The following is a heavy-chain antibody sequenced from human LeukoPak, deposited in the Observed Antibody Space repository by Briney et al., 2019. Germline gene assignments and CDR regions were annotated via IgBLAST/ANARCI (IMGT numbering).Heavy chain of an antibody. D-gene: IGHD2-15*01. J-gene: IGHJ5*02. V-gene: IGHV3-23*01. CDR2: ISGSGGST. CDR3: AKDLCVSRLGYCSGGSCYVGCNWFDP. CDR1: GFTFSSYG. Sequence: GGTLRLSCAASGFTFSSYGMSWVRQAPGKGLEWVSAISGSGGSTYYADSVKGRFTISRDNSKNTLYLQMNSLRAEDTAVYYCAKDLCVSRLGYCSGGSCYVGCNWFDPWGQGTLVTVSS.